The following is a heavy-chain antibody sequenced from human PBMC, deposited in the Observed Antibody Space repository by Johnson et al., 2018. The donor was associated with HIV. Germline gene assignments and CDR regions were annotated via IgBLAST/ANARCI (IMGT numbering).Heavy chain of an antibody. D-gene: IGHD6-13*01. CDR3: ARDLGAAAGTPHDAFDI. V-gene: IGHV3-30-3*01. Sequence: QVQLVESGGGVVQPGRSLRLSCAASGFTFSSYAMHWVRQAPGKGLEWVAVISYDGSNKYYADSVKGRFTISRDNSKNTLYLQLNSLRAEDPALYYYARDLGAAAGTPHDAFDIWGQGTMVTVSS. J-gene: IGHJ3*02. CDR2: ISYDGSNK. CDR1: GFTFSSYA.